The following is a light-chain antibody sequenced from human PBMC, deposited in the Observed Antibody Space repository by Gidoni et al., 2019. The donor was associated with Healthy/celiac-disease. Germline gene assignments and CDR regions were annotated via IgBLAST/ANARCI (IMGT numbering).Light chain of an antibody. V-gene: IGLV3-9*01. CDR3: QVWDSSFVV. Sequence: SYELTQPLSVSVALGPTARITCGGNNLVSKNVHWYQQKPGQAPVLVIYRDSNRPSGIPERFSGSNSGNTATLTISRAQAGDEADYYCQVWDSSFVVFGGGTKLTVL. CDR1: NLVSKN. CDR2: RDS. J-gene: IGLJ2*01.